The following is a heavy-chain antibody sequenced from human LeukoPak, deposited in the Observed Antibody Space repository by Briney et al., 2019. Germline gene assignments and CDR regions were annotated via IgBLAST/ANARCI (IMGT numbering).Heavy chain of an antibody. CDR3: ARDLGGYYDSSDNWFDP. CDR1: GGSISSYY. D-gene: IGHD3-22*01. CDR2: IYTSGST. V-gene: IGHV4-4*07. J-gene: IGHJ5*02. Sequence: SETLSLTCTVSGGSISSYYWSWIRQPAGKGLEWIGRIYTSGSTNYNPSLKSRVTMSVDTSKNQFSLKLSSVTAADTAVYYCARDLGGYYDSSDNWFDPWGQGTLVTVSS.